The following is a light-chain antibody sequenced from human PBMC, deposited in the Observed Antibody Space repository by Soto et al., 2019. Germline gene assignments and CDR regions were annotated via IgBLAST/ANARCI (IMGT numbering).Light chain of an antibody. J-gene: IGKJ5*01. CDR3: QQRSNWPIT. V-gene: IGKV3-11*01. CDR1: QSISTY. Sequence: RAPLSCRASQSISTYLAWYQVKPGQAPRLLIYDASNRATGIPARFSGSGSGTDFTLTISSLEPEDFAVYYCQQRSNWPITFGQGTLLEVK. CDR2: DAS.